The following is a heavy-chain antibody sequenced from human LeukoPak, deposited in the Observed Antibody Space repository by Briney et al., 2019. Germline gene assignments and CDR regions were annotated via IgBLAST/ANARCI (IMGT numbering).Heavy chain of an antibody. Sequence: GGSLRLSCAASGFSVTNAWMSWVRQAPGKGLEWVSSISSSSSYIYYADSVKGRFTISRDNAKNSLYLQMNSLRAEDTAVYYCARGSLTGYFDYWGQGTLVTVSS. V-gene: IGHV3-21*01. CDR1: GFSVTNAW. CDR2: ISSSSSYI. CDR3: ARGSLTGYFDY. J-gene: IGHJ4*02.